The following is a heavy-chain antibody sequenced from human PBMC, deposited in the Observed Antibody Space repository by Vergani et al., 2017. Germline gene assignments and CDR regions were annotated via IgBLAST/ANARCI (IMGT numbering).Heavy chain of an antibody. CDR1: GFTFSSYG. Sequence: VQLVESGGGVVQPGRSLRLSCAASGFTFSSYGMHWVRQAPGKGLEWVSYISSSGSTIYYADSVKGRFTISRDNAKNSLYLQMNSLRAEDTAVYYCARVGRRPFRAFDIWGQGTMVTVSS. CDR2: ISSSGSTI. D-gene: IGHD2-21*01. V-gene: IGHV3-48*04. CDR3: ARVGRRPFRAFDI. J-gene: IGHJ3*02.